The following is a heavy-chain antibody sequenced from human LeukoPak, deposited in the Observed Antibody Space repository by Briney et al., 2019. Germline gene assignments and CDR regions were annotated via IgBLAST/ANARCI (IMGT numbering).Heavy chain of an antibody. CDR3: ARAPYFYGDFDY. CDR2: IYYSGST. V-gene: IGHV4-39*07. CDR1: GGSISSSSYY. D-gene: IGHD4-17*01. J-gene: IGHJ4*02. Sequence: SETLSLTCTVSGGSISSSSYYWGWIRQPPGKGLEWIGSIYYSGSTYYNPSLKSRVTISVDTSKNQFSLKLSSVTAADTAVYYCARAPYFYGDFDYWGQGTVVTVSS.